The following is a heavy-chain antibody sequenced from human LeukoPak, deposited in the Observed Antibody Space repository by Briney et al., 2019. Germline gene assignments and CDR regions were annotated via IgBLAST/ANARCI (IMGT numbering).Heavy chain of an antibody. J-gene: IGHJ4*02. CDR2: ISGSGGST. D-gene: IGHD3-10*01. Sequence: PGGSLRLSCAASGFTFSSYAMSWVRQAPGKALEWVSAISGSGGSTYYADSVKGRFNSSRDNPKNTLYLQMNSLRAEDTAVYYCARRLAGSDYFDYWGQGTLVTVSS. CDR1: GFTFSSYA. CDR3: ARRLAGSDYFDY. V-gene: IGHV3-23*01.